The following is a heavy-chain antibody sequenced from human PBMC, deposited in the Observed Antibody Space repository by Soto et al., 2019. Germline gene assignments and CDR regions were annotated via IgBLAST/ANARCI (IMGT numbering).Heavy chain of an antibody. Sequence: SESLSLTCTVSNDSISPYYWSCIRQPPGKGLEWIGFIYYSGSTTYNPSLKSRVTISVATSKNQVVLTMTNMDPMDTGTYYCAHKGPEDWPLDYWGQGTLVTVSS. V-gene: IGHV4-59*01. D-gene: IGHD3-9*01. CDR2: IYYSGST. CDR3: AHKGPEDWPLDY. CDR1: NDSISPYY. J-gene: IGHJ4*02.